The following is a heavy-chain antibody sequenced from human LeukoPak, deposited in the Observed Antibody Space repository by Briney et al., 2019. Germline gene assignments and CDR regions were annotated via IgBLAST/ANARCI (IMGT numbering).Heavy chain of an antibody. CDR3: ARDRGRYCSGGSCYSRLAFDY. J-gene: IGHJ4*02. CDR2: INPNSGGT. Sequence: ASVKVSCKASGYTFTGYYMHGVRQAPGQGLEWMGWINPNSGGTNYAQTFQGRVTMTRDTSISTAYMELSRLRSDDTAVYYCARDRGRYCSGGSCYSRLAFDYWGQGTLVTVSS. CDR1: GYTFTGYY. D-gene: IGHD2-15*01. V-gene: IGHV1-2*02.